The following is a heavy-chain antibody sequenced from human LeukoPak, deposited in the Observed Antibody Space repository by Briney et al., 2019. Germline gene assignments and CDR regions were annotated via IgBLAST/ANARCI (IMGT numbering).Heavy chain of an antibody. Sequence: GGSLRLSXAASGFTFSSYAMSWVRQAPGKGMEWVSAISGSGGSTYYADSVKGRFTISRDNSKNTLYLQMNSLRAEDTAVYYCAKVLRAHYYDSSGGSYWGQGTLVTVSS. CDR1: GFTFSSYA. CDR2: ISGSGGST. CDR3: AKVLRAHYYDSSGGSY. J-gene: IGHJ4*02. D-gene: IGHD3-22*01. V-gene: IGHV3-23*01.